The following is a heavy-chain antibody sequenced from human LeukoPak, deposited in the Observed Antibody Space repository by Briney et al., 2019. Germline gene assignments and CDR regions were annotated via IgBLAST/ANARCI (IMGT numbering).Heavy chain of an antibody. D-gene: IGHD1-26*01. CDR2: IRYDGSNK. CDR3: ARDPSNSGSYYVFDY. J-gene: IGHJ4*02. Sequence: PGGSLRLSCAASGFTFSSYGMHWVRQAPGKGLEWVAFIRYDGSNKYYADSVKGRFTISRDNSKNTLYLQMNSLRAEDTAVYYCARDPSNSGSYYVFDYWGQGTLVSVSS. CDR1: GFTFSSYG. V-gene: IGHV3-30*02.